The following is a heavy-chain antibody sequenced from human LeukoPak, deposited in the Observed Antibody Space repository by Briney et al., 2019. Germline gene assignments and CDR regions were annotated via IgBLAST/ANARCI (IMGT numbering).Heavy chain of an antibody. D-gene: IGHD5-18*01. J-gene: IGHJ4*02. Sequence: GALRPSFAASGCTFSSYALGLVRPAPGEGLGLVSTISGSGGSTYYADSVKRRFTISRDNSKNTLYLQMNSLRAEDTAVYYCAKDRNTAMVPYFDYWGQGTLVTVSS. CDR3: AKDRNTAMVPYFDY. CDR1: GCTFSSYA. CDR2: ISGSGGST. V-gene: IGHV3-23*01.